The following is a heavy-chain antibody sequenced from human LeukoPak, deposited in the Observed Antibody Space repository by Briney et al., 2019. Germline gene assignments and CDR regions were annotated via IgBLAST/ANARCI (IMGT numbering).Heavy chain of an antibody. CDR3: ARGGKIFGVGTEAMDV. Sequence: ASVKVSCKASGYTFTSYYMHWVRQAPGQGLEWMGIINPSGGSTSYAQKFQGRVTMTRDTSTSTVYMELSSLRSEDTAMYYCARGGKIFGVGTEAMDVWGKGTTVTVSS. J-gene: IGHJ6*03. CDR2: INPSGGST. CDR1: GYTFTSYY. D-gene: IGHD3-3*01. V-gene: IGHV1-46*01.